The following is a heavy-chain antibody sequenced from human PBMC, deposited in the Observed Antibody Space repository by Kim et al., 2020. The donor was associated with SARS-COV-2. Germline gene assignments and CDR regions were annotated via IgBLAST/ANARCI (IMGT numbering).Heavy chain of an antibody. CDR3: ARVTYILTGILGNYYYGMDV. Sequence: SETLSLTCAVYGGSFSGYYWSWIRQPPGKGLEWIGEINHSGSTNYNPSLKSRVTISVDTSKNQFSLKLSSVTAADTAVYYCARVTYILTGILGNYYYGMDVWGQGTTVTVSS. D-gene: IGHD3-9*01. CDR2: INHSGST. CDR1: GGSFSGYY. V-gene: IGHV4-34*01. J-gene: IGHJ6*02.